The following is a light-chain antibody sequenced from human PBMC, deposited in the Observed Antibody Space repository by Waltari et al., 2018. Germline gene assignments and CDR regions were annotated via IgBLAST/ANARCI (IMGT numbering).Light chain of an antibody. CDR2: DVS. CDR3: SSYTSSSTYV. V-gene: IGLV2-14*03. CDR1: SSDVGGYNY. Sequence: QSALPQPASVSGSPGQSITLSCTGTSSDVGGYNYVPWYQQHPGKAPKLMIYDVSNRPSGVSNRFSGSKSGNTASLTISGLQAEDEADYYCSSYTSSSTYVFGTGTKVTVL. J-gene: IGLJ1*01.